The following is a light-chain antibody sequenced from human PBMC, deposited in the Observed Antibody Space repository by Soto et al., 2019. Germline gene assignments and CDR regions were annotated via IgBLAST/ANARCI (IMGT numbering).Light chain of an antibody. V-gene: IGKV3-15*01. CDR1: QSVSRN. Sequence: EIVMTQSPATLSVSPGERATLSCRASQSVSRNLAWYQQKPGQAPRLLIYGASTRATGIPARFSGSGSGTEFTLTISSLQSEDFAVYYCQQYNNLPLYTFGQGTKLEIK. CDR3: QQYNNLPLYT. J-gene: IGKJ2*01. CDR2: GAS.